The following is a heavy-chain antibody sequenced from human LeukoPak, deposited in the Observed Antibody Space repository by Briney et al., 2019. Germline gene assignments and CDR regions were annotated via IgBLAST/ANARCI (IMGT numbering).Heavy chain of an antibody. Sequence: GGSLRLSCVVSGFTFVNYGMSWVRQAPGKGLEWVSTIRASGDRTYYAESVKGRFTMSGDKSKNTLYLQMSNLRAEDTAVYHCAVLAVPAVGYWGQGTLVTVSS. V-gene: IGHV3-23*01. CDR1: GFTFVNYG. CDR3: AVLAVPAVGY. J-gene: IGHJ4*02. D-gene: IGHD2-15*01. CDR2: IRASGDRT.